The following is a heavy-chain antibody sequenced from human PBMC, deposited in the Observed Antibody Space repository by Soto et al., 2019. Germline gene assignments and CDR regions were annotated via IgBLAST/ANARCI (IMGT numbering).Heavy chain of an antibody. V-gene: IGHV4-30-2*01. D-gene: IGHD3-22*01. CDR2: IYHSGST. CDR1: GGSISSGGYS. CDR3: AGSGYSHKSGMDV. Sequence: QLQLQESGSGLVKPSQTLSLTCAVSGGSISSGGYSWSWIRQPPGKGLEWIGYIYHSGSTYYNPSLKSRVTISVARSKNPFSLKLSSVTGADTAVYYCAGSGYSHKSGMDVWGQGTTVTVSS. J-gene: IGHJ6*02.